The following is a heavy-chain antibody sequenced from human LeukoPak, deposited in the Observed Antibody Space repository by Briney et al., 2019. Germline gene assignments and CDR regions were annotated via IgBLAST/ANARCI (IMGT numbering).Heavy chain of an antibody. J-gene: IGHJ4*02. V-gene: IGHV3-23*01. CDR2: IGGGGSST. Sequence: GGSLRLSCAASGFTFSSYGMSWVRQAPGKGLEWVSGIGGGGSSTYYADSVKGRFTISRDNSKNMLYLQMNSLRAEDTALYYCARELWGSHDYWGQGTLVTVSS. CDR1: GFTFSSYG. CDR3: ARELWGSHDY. D-gene: IGHD3-16*01.